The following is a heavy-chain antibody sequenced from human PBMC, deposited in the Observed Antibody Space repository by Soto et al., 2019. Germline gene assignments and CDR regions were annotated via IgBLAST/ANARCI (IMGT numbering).Heavy chain of an antibody. CDR3: ARGLYGGSFDY. V-gene: IGHV4-4*02. CDR2: IYHSGST. CDR1: GGSISSSNW. D-gene: IGHD2-15*01. Sequence: TSETLSLTCAVSGGSISSSNWWSWVRQPPGKGLEWIGEIYHSGSTNYTPSLKSRVTISMDTSKNHFSLRLTSVTAADTAIYYCARGLYGGSFDYWGQGTPVTVSS. J-gene: IGHJ4*02.